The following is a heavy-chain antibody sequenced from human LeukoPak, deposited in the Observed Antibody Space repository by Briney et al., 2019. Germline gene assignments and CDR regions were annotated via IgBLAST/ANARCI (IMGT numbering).Heavy chain of an antibody. CDR3: ARVKLLYGSGIGDAFDI. Sequence: GASLRLSCAASGFTFDDYGMSWVRQAPGKGLEWVSGINWNGGSTGYEGSVKGRFTISRDNAKNSLYLQMNSLRAEDTALYYCARVKLLYGSGIGDAFDIWGQGTMVTVSS. D-gene: IGHD3-10*01. CDR2: INWNGGST. CDR1: GFTFDDYG. V-gene: IGHV3-20*04. J-gene: IGHJ3*02.